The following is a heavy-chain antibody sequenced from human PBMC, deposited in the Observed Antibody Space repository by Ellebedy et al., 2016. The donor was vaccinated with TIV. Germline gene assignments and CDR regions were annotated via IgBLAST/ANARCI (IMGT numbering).Heavy chain of an antibody. CDR1: GFTFSSYA. D-gene: IGHD6-19*01. Sequence: PGGSLRLSCAASGFTFSSYAMSWVRQAPGKGLEWVSTISHTGGRTYYADSVRGRFTVSRDNSKRTLYLQMNSLRAEDTAVYYCAKGRGGGSDSSAPRYYFDSWGLGTLVTVSS. J-gene: IGHJ4*02. CDR2: ISHTGGRT. V-gene: IGHV3-23*01. CDR3: AKGRGGGSDSSAPRYYFDS.